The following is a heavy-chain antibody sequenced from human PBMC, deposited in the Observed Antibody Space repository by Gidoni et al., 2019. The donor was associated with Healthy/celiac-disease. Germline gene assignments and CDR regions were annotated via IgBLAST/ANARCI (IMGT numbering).Heavy chain of an antibody. CDR3: AHQIAAAGMVCGGYGY. J-gene: IGHJ4*02. CDR2: IYWDDDK. CDR1: VFSLSTLGVG. Sequence: QITLNESGPTLVKPTQTLTLTCPFSVFSLSTLGVGVGWIRQPPGKALEWLALIYWDDDKRYSPSLKSRLTITKDTSKNQVVLTMTNMDPVDTATYYCAHQIAAAGMVCGGYGYWGQGTLVTVSS. V-gene: IGHV2-5*02. D-gene: IGHD6-13*01.